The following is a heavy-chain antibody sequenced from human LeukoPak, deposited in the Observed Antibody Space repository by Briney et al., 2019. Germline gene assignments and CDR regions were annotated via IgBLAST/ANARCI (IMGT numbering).Heavy chain of an antibody. CDR1: GYTFTGYY. V-gene: IGHV1-2*02. J-gene: IGHJ4*02. D-gene: IGHD6-13*01. CDR3: ARSAESSSWVEFDY. CDR2: INPNSGGT. Sequence: ASVKVSCKASGYTFTGYYIHWVRQAPGQGLEWMGWINPNSGGTNYAQKFQVRGTMTRDTSISTAYMELSRLRSDDTAVCYCARSAESSSWVEFDYWGQGTLVTVSS.